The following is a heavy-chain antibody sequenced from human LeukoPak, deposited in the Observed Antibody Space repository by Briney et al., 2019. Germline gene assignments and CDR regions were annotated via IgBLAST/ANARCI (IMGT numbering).Heavy chain of an antibody. V-gene: IGHV3-30*02. J-gene: IGHJ3*02. CDR3: AKDAEMATPDAFDI. Sequence: PGGSLRLSCAASGFTFSSYGMHWVRQAPGKGLEWVAFIRYDGSNKYYADSVKGRFTISRDNSKNTLYLQMNSLRAEDTAVYYCAKDAEMATPDAFDIWGQGTMVTVSS. CDR2: IRYDGSNK. CDR1: GFTFSSYG. D-gene: IGHD5-24*01.